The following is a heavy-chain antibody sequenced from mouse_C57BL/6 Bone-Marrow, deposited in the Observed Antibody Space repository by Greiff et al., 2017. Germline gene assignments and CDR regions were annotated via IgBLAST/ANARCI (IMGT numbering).Heavy chain of an antibody. CDR1: DYTFTSYW. V-gene: IGHV1-5*01. CDR2: IYPGNSDT. CDR3: TRWSYGSFFDY. Sequence: EVQLQQSGTVLARPGASVKMSCKTSDYTFTSYWMHWVKQRPGQGLEWIGAIYPGNSDTSYNQKFKGKAKLTAVTSASTAYMELSSLTNEDSAVYYCTRWSYGSFFDYWGQGTTLTVSS. D-gene: IGHD1-1*01. J-gene: IGHJ2*01.